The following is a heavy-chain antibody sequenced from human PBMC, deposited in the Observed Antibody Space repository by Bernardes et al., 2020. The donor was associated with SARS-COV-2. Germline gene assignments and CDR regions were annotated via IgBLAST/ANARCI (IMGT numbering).Heavy chain of an antibody. CDR3: ARKFLDYFYGMDV. CDR2: ISNSGHAT. J-gene: IGHJ6*02. Sequence: GGSLSLSCVASGFSFSNYYMSWVRQAPGKGLEWVSYISNSGHATFYADSVRGRFTIFRDNARNSLYLQMNSLRADDTAVYYCARKFLDYFYGMDVWGQGTTVTVSS. V-gene: IGHV3-11*01. D-gene: IGHD3-3*01. CDR1: GFSFSNYY.